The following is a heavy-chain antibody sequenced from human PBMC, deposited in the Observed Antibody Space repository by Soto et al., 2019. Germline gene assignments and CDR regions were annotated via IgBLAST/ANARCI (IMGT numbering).Heavy chain of an antibody. D-gene: IGHD5-18*01. CDR1: GGTFSNTA. J-gene: IGHJ4*02. V-gene: IGHV1-69*19. CDR3: ATPAKPLDTGMIKGLAH. Sequence: QVQLVQSGAEVKKPGSSVKVSCKASGGTFSNTAFIWVRQAPGQGLEWMGGIIPIFGAPNYAQKFHGRLMFRADDSASETNMEMNTLTTEDTAVYYCATPAKPLDTGMIKGLAHWGQGTLVTVSS. CDR2: IIPIFGAP.